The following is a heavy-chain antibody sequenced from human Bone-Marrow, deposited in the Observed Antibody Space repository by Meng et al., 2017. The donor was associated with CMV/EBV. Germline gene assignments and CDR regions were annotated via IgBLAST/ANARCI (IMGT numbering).Heavy chain of an antibody. CDR1: GASFCSDY. Sequence: SETLSITCAVYGASFCSDYRTCIRQPPGKGLEWIGEINPSGVTYYSPSLRGRVTMSIDTPRNQFFLKVTSLTAADTAIFYCARVFRGRDCRITSCADSPHAVDIWGQGTMVTVSS. CDR2: INPSGVT. V-gene: IGHV4-34*01. J-gene: IGHJ3*02. CDR3: ARVFRGRDCRITSCADSPHAVDI. D-gene: IGHD2-2*01.